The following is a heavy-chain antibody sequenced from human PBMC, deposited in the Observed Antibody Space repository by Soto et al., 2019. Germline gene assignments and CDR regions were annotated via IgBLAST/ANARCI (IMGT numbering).Heavy chain of an antibody. CDR2: VWYDGTDK. Sequence: PGGSLRLSCAASGFTFGSYGMHWVRQAPGKGLEWVSVVWYDGTDKYYADSVKGRFTISRDNSKNTLYLQMNSLRAEDTAVYYCATSESYYYDSSGYFDYWGQGTLVTVSS. V-gene: IGHV3-30*02. CDR1: GFTFGSYG. J-gene: IGHJ4*02. CDR3: ATSESYYYDSSGYFDY. D-gene: IGHD3-22*01.